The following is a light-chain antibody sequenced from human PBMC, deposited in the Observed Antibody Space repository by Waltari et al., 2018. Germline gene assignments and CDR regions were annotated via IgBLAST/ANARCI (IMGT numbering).Light chain of an antibody. Sequence: DIVMTQSPLSLPVTPGEPASISCRSSQSLLHTNGFHYLEWYLQRPGQSPQLLIDLGTNRASWVPDRFSGSRSGTDFTLKISSVEAEDVGVYYCMQTLQSPVTFGQGTRLEIK. V-gene: IGKV2-28*01. CDR2: LGT. J-gene: IGKJ5*01. CDR3: MQTLQSPVT. CDR1: QSLLHTNGFHY.